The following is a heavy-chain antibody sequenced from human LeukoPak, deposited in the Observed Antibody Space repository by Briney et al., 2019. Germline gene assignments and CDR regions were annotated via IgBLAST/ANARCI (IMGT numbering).Heavy chain of an antibody. D-gene: IGHD6-6*01. J-gene: IGHJ4*02. Sequence: PGGSLRLSCAASGFTFSGSAMHWVRQASGKGREWVGRIRSKANSYATAYAASVKGRFTISRDDSKNTAYLQMNSLKTEDTAVYYCTRQYSSSSNFDYWGQGTLATVSS. CDR2: IRSKANSYAT. CDR3: TRQYSSSSNFDY. CDR1: GFTFSGSA. V-gene: IGHV3-73*01.